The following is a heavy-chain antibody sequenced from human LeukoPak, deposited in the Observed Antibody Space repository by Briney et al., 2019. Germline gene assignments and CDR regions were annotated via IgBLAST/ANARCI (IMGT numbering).Heavy chain of an antibody. CDR3: SRAYDSGTYSSFDA. Sequence: GGSLRLSCAASGFSFSSHGMSWVRQAPGKGLEWVSGIIGGAGGTYYADSVKGRFTISRDNAKNTLFLQMNSLRAEDTAVYYCSRAYDSGTYSSFDAWGQGTLVTVTS. D-gene: IGHD3-10*01. J-gene: IGHJ4*02. V-gene: IGHV3-23*01. CDR1: GFSFSSHG. CDR2: IIGGAGGT.